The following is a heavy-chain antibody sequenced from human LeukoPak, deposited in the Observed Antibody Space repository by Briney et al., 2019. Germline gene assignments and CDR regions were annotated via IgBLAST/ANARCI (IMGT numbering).Heavy chain of an antibody. CDR3: ATSRDYYDNNGYYPYYFDY. CDR1: GFTFSSYS. CDR2: ISSSSSYI. J-gene: IGHJ4*02. D-gene: IGHD3-22*01. V-gene: IGHV3-21*01. Sequence: GGSLRLSCAASGFTFSSYSMNWVRQAPGKGLEWVSSISSSSSYIYYADSVKGRFTISRDNAKNSLYLQMNSLRAEDTAVYYCATSRDYYDNNGYYPYYFDYWGQGTLVTVSS.